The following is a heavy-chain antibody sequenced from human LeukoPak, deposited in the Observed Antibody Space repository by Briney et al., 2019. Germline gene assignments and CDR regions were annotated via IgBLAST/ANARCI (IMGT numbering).Heavy chain of an antibody. CDR1: GYTFTSYG. Sequence: ASVKVSCKASGYTFTSYGISWVRQAPGQGLEWMGWISAYNGNTNYAQKLQGRVTMTTDTSTSTAYMELSSLRSDDTAVYYCARDSPGYYGSGSYGYFDYWGQGTLVTVSS. J-gene: IGHJ4*03. V-gene: IGHV1-18*01. CDR3: ARDSPGYYGSGSYGYFDY. D-gene: IGHD3-10*01. CDR2: ISAYNGNT.